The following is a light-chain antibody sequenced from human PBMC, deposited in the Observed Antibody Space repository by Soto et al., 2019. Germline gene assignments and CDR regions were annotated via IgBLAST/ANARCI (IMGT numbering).Light chain of an antibody. J-gene: IGLJ1*01. CDR3: SSYTSSSTPYV. Sequence: QSVLTQPASVSGSPGQSITFSCTGASSDVGDYNYVSWYQQHPGKAPKLMIYEVSNRPSGVSNRFSGSKSGNTASLTISGLQAEDEADYYCSSYTSSSTPYVFGTGTKVTVL. CDR1: SSDVGDYNY. V-gene: IGLV2-14*01. CDR2: EVS.